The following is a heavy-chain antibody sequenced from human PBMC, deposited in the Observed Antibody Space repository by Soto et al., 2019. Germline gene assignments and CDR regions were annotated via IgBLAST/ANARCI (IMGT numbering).Heavy chain of an antibody. CDR1: GFTFSSYA. V-gene: IGHV3-30-3*01. Sequence: GGSLRVSCGASGFTFSSYAMHWFRQAPGKGLEWVAVISYDGSNKYYADSVKGRFTISRDNSKNTLYLQMNSLRAEDTAVYYCARDHGSSSWYDYFYYGMDVWGQGTTVTVSS. CDR2: ISYDGSNK. J-gene: IGHJ6*02. CDR3: ARDHGSSSWYDYFYYGMDV. D-gene: IGHD6-13*01.